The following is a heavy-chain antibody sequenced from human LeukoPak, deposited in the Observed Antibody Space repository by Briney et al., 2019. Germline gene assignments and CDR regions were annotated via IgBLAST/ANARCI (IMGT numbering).Heavy chain of an antibody. CDR2: ISTSGST. Sequence: SETLSLTCTVSGGSITSGSYFWSWIRHPPGKGLEWIARISTSGSTTYNTSLKSRVTISVATSNKHFSLQLSSLTAADTAVYYCARSRLELGATDCSFDYWGQGILVTVSS. D-gene: IGHD1-26*01. CDR3: ARSRLELGATDCSFDY. V-gene: IGHV4-61*02. CDR1: GGSITSGSYF. J-gene: IGHJ4*02.